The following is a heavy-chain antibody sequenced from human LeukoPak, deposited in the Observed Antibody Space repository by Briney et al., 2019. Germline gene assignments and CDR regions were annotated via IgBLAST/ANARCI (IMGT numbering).Heavy chain of an antibody. CDR2: IWYDGSNE. CDR1: GFSFSSYG. Sequence: GGSLRLSCSVSGFSFSSYGMHWVRQAPGKGLEWVAVIWYDGSNENYADSVKGRFTISRDNSKNTLHLQMNSLRAEDTAVYFCARGSNSGFSIDNWGQGNLVTVSS. V-gene: IGHV3-33*01. J-gene: IGHJ4*02. D-gene: IGHD2/OR15-2a*01. CDR3: ARGSNSGFSIDN.